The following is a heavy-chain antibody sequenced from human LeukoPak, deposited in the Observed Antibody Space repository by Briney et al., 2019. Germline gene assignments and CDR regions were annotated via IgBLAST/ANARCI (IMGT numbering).Heavy chain of an antibody. D-gene: IGHD3-3*01. CDR2: IYYSGST. CDR3: AGRDGWSGYYNDYFDY. CDR1: GGSISSYY. J-gene: IGHJ4*02. Sequence: SETLSLTCTVSGGSISSYYWSWIRQPPGKGLEWIGYIYYSGSTNYNPPLKSRVTISVDTSKNQFSLKLSSVTAADTAVYYCAGRDGWSGYYNDYFDYWGQGTLVTVSS. V-gene: IGHV4-59*01.